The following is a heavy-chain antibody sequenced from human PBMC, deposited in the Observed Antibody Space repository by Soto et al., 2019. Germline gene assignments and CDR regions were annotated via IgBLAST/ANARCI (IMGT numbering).Heavy chain of an antibody. V-gene: IGHV5-51*01. Sequence: PGESLKISCKGSGYSFTSYWIGWVRQMPGKGLEWMGIIYPGDSDTRYSPSFQGQVTISADKSISTAYLQWSSLKASDTAMYSCARISYECSCYYYFHAFDFWGQGTMVTVSS. J-gene: IGHJ3*01. CDR3: ARISYECSCYYYFHAFDF. D-gene: IGHD3-22*01. CDR1: GYSFTSYW. CDR2: IYPGDSDT.